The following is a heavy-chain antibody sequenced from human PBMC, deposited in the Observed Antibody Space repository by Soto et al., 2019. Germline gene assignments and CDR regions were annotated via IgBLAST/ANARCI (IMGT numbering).Heavy chain of an antibody. Sequence: AGGSLRLSCAASGFTFSSYSMNWVRQAPGKGLEWVSYISSSSSTIYYADSVKGRFTISRDNAKNSLYLQMNSLRDEDTAVYYCARDYYDSSGYYNFDYWGQGTLVTVSS. CDR3: ARDYYDSSGYYNFDY. CDR1: GFTFSSYS. V-gene: IGHV3-48*02. J-gene: IGHJ4*02. CDR2: ISSSSSTI. D-gene: IGHD3-22*01.